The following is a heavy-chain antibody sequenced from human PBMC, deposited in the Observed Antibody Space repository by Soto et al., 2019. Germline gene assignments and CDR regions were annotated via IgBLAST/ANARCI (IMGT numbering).Heavy chain of an antibody. CDR1: GGSFSGYY. J-gene: IGHJ6*03. D-gene: IGHD5-12*01. Sequence: PSETLSLTCAVYGGSFSGYYWSWIRQPPGKGLEWIGEINHSGSTNYNPSLKSRVTISVDTSKNQSSLKLSSVTAADTAVYYCARVPSGYDTYYYYYMDVWGKGTTVTVSS. CDR3: ARVPSGYDTYYYYYMDV. V-gene: IGHV4-34*01. CDR2: INHSGST.